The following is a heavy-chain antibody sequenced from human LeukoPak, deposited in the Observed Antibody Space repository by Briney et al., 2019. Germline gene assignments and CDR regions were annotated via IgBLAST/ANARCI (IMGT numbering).Heavy chain of an antibody. CDR3: ARGDWLQDDAFDI. J-gene: IGHJ3*02. V-gene: IGHV1-18*01. D-gene: IGHD5-24*01. CDR2: ISAYNGNT. Sequence: ASVKVSCKASGYTFTSYDINWVRQAPGQGLEWMGWISAYNGNTNYAQKLQGRVTMTTDTSTSTVYMELSSLRSEDTAVYYCARGDWLQDDAFDIWGQGTMVTVSS. CDR1: GYTFTSYD.